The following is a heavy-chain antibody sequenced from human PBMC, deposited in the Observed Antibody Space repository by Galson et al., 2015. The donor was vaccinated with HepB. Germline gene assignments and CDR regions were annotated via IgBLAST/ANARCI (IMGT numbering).Heavy chain of an antibody. CDR2: ISSNGGST. D-gene: IGHD1-1*01. J-gene: IGHJ4*02. V-gene: IGHV3-64D*06. CDR3: VKEAFDPNWNDVWRYFDY. CDR1: GFTFSSYA. Sequence: SLRLSCAASGFTFSSYAMHWVRQAPGKGLEYVSAISSNGGSTYYADSVKGRFTISRDNSKNTLYLQMSSLRAEDTAVYYCVKEAFDPNWNDVWRYFDYWGQGTLVTVSS.